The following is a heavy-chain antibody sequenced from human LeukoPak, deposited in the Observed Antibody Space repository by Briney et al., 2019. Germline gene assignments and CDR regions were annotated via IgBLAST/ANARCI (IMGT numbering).Heavy chain of an antibody. Sequence: GGSLRLSCAASGFSFSRYDLHWVRQVPGEGLEWVSGIDSAGDTYYPGSVKGRFTISRENAKNSLYLQMNSLRVGDTAVYYCARGFSDPPYYYNGMDVWGQGTTVTVSS. CDR2: IDSAGDT. V-gene: IGHV3-13*01. CDR3: ARGFSDPPYYYNGMDV. CDR1: GFSFSRYD. J-gene: IGHJ6*02. D-gene: IGHD1-26*01.